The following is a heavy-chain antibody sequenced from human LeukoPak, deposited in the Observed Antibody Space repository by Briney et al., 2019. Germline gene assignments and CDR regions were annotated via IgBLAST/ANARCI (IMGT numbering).Heavy chain of an antibody. CDR3: ARVGGTLGYCSGGSCPNWFDP. V-gene: IGHV1-69*06. CDR1: GGTFSSYA. Sequence: VASVKVSCKASGGTFSSYAISWVRQAPGQGLEWMGGIIPIFGTANYAQKFQGRVTITADKSTSTAYMELSSLRSEDTAVYYCARVGGTLGYCSGGSCPNWFDPWGQGTLVTVSS. CDR2: IIPIFGTA. D-gene: IGHD2-15*01. J-gene: IGHJ5*02.